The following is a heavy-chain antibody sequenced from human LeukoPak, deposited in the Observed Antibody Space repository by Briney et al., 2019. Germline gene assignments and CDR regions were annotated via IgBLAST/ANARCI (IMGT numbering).Heavy chain of an antibody. CDR1: GFTFSSYS. J-gene: IGHJ4*02. CDR3: AREWFGEWTF. D-gene: IGHD3-10*01. Sequence: GGSLRLSCAASGFTFSSYSMSWVRQAPGKGLEWVSYISSTSSATYYADSVQGRFSISRDNAKNSLYLQMNSLRAEDTAVYYCAREWFGEWTFGGQGTLVTVSS. V-gene: IGHV3-48*01. CDR2: ISSTSSAT.